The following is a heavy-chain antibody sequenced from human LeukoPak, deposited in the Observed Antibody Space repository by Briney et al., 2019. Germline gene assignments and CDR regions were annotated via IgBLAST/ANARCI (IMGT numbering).Heavy chain of an antibody. CDR2: IYHSGST. D-gene: IGHD1-26*01. V-gene: IGHV4-30-2*01. Sequence: PSQTLSLTCAVSGGSISSGGYSWSWIRQPPGKGLEWIGYIYHSGSTYYNPSLKSRVTISVDRSKNQFSLKLSPVTAADTAVYYCASSGSHDAFDIWGQGTMVTVSS. CDR1: GGSISSGGYS. CDR3: ASSGSHDAFDI. J-gene: IGHJ3*02.